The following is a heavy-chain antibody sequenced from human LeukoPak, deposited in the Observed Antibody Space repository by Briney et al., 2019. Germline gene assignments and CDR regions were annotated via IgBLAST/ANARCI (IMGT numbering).Heavy chain of an antibody. Sequence: PSQTQSLTCTVSGGSISSGDYYWSWIRQPPGKGLEWIGYIYYSGSTYYNPSLKSRVTISVDTSKNQFSLKLSSVTAADTAVYYCARDREGATNFDPWGQGTLVTVSS. CDR3: ARDREGATNFDP. V-gene: IGHV4-30-4*01. CDR2: IYYSGST. D-gene: IGHD1-26*01. CDR1: GGSISSGDYY. J-gene: IGHJ5*02.